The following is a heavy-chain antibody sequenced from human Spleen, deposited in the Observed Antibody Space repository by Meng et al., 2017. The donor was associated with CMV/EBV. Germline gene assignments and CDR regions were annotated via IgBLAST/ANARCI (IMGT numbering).Heavy chain of an antibody. CDR1: GYTFTSYG. Sequence: ASVKVSCKASGYTFTSYGITWVRQAPGQGLEWMGWINPDNGDTNYAQKVQGRVTMTTDRFTSTAYMDLRSLRSDDTGVYYCARRYDFWSGVFDYWGQGTLVTVSS. CDR2: INPDNGDT. V-gene: IGHV1-18*01. J-gene: IGHJ4*02. CDR3: ARRYDFWSGVFDY. D-gene: IGHD3-3*01.